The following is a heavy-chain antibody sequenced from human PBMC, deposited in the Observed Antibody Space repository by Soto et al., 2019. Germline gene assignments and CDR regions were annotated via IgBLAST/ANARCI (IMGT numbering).Heavy chain of an antibody. J-gene: IGHJ6*02. CDR1: GFTFSTSA. CDR2: ISGSGAGT. Sequence: GGSLRLSCTASGFTFSTSAMSWVRQAPGRGLEWVSGISGSGAGTYYADSVKGRFTISRDISKNTLYLQMSGLRAEDAAVYYCAKGLTVFGEVIRLDYYYGMYVWGQGTAVTVSS. CDR3: AKGLTVFGEVIRLDYYYGMYV. V-gene: IGHV3-23*01. D-gene: IGHD3-3*01.